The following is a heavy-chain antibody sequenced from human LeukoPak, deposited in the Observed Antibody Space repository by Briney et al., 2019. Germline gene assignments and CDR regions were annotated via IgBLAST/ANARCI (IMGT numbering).Heavy chain of an antibody. Sequence: ASVKVSCKASGYTFTGYYMHWVRQAPGQGLEWMGWINPNSGGTNYAQKFQGRVTMTRDTSISTAYMERSRLRSDDTAVYYCASPVRGLRYFDWLLPLDYWGQGTLVTVSS. CDR1: GYTFTGYY. CDR2: INPNSGGT. V-gene: IGHV1-2*02. CDR3: ASPVRGLRYFDWLLPLDY. D-gene: IGHD3-9*01. J-gene: IGHJ4*02.